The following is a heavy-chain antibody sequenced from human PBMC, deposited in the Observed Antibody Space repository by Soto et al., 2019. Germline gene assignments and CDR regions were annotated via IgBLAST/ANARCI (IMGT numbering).Heavy chain of an antibody. V-gene: IGHV2-5*02. Sequence: QITLRESGPTLVKPTQTLTLTCTFSGFSLSTSGMGVGWIRQPPGKALEWLALIFWDDDKRYSPSLKNRLAITTDTSRHQVVLSLTNVDPVDTATYSCAHSFDILTGHFHFDYWGQGALVTVS. CDR1: GFSLSTSGMG. CDR3: AHSFDILTGHFHFDY. D-gene: IGHD3-9*01. J-gene: IGHJ4*02. CDR2: IFWDDDK.